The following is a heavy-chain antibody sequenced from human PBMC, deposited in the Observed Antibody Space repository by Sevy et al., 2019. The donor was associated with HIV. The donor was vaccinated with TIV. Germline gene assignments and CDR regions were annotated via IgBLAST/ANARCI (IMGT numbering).Heavy chain of an antibody. J-gene: IGHJ4*02. CDR1: GFTFSTYS. V-gene: IGHV3-48*01. CDR3: ARERTLHY. CDR2: ISSSSGTI. D-gene: IGHD4-4*01. Sequence: GGSLRLSCAASGFTFSTYSMNWVRQAPGKGLERISYISSSSGTIYYADSVKGRFTISRDSAKNSLYLQMNSLRAEDTAVYYCARERTLHYWGQGTLVTVSS.